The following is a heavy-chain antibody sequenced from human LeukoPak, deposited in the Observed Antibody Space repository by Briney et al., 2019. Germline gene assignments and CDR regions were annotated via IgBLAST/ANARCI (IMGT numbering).Heavy chain of an antibody. V-gene: IGHV3-23*01. CDR3: AKGGNYGPLDS. CDR1: GFTFSSSP. J-gene: IGHJ4*02. Sequence: GGSLRLSCAASGFTFSSSPMTWVRQAPGKGLQWVSAISNSGGDTIYTDSVKGRFTISRDNSKNTLYLQMNSLRAEDSAVYYCAKGGNYGPLDSWGQGTLVTVSS. CDR2: ISNSGGDT. D-gene: IGHD1-7*01.